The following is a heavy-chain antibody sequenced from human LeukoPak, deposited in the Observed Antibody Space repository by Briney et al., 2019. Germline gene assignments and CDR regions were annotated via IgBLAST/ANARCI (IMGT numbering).Heavy chain of an antibody. D-gene: IGHD6-13*01. CDR2: IYYSGST. Sequence: PSETLSLTCTVSGGSISSSSYYWGWIRQPPGKGLEWIGSIYYSGSTYYNPSLKSRVTISVDTSKNQFSLKLSSVTAADTAVYYCASYPSSWARGAFFDIWGQGTMVTVSS. CDR1: GGSISSSSYY. CDR3: ASYPSSWARGAFFDI. V-gene: IGHV4-39*07. J-gene: IGHJ3*02.